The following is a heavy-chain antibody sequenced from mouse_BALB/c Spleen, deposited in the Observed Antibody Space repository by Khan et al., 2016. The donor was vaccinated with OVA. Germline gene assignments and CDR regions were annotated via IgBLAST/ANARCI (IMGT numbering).Heavy chain of an antibody. CDR1: GYTFTSYT. D-gene: IGHD2-14*01. CDR3: VREGAYYRCDGWVGN. CDR2: INPSNNYT. V-gene: IGHV1-4*01. Sequence: QVQLQQSGAELARPGASVKMSCKASGYTFTSYTMHWVRQRPGQTLEWIGHINPSNNYTNYNQNFKNKATLIVDKSSSTAYMQLNSLTSEDSAVYYCVREGAYYRCDGWVGNWGQGTLVTVSA. J-gene: IGHJ3*01.